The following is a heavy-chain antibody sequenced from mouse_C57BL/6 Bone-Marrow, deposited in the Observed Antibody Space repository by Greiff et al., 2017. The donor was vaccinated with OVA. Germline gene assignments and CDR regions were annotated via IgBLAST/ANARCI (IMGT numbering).Heavy chain of an antibody. CDR2: IDPENGDT. V-gene: IGHV14-4*01. CDR3: TTYDSDVAY. J-gene: IGHJ3*01. D-gene: IGHD2-3*01. CDR1: GFNFKDDY. Sequence: EVQRVESGAELVRPGASVKLSCTASGFNFKDDYMHWVKQRPEQGLEWIGWIDPENGDTEYASKFRGRDTITADTASNSAYLQRISLTAEDVAVYYRTTYDSDVAYWGKGTLVTVSA.